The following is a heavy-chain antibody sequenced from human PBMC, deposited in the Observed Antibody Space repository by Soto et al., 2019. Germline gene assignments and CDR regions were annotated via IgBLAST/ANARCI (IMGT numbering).Heavy chain of an antibody. Sequence: QVQLQQWSAGLLKPSETLSLTCAVYGESCSGYYWSWIRQPPGKGLEWIGEINHSGSTNYSPSLKSRVTISVGTASNQFSLKLSSVTAADTAVYYWATRRYFDWPDWDWGHGTVVTVSS. D-gene: IGHD3-9*01. J-gene: IGHJ4*01. CDR1: GESCSGYY. V-gene: IGHV4-34*01. CDR2: INHSGST. CDR3: ATRRYFDWPDWD.